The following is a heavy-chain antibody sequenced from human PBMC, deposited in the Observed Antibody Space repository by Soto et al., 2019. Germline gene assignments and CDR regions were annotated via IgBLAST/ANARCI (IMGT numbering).Heavy chain of an antibody. V-gene: IGHV4-39*01. CDR2: FYYIGST. Sequence: PSETLSLTCTVSGDSISTNSYSWGWIRQPPGQGLEGIGLFYYIGSTHYNPSLKSRLTVSVDTSKNHFSLKVSSVTAADTVVYYFAILQGYCITTGCYGHYAMDVWGQGTTVTVSS. D-gene: IGHD2-2*01. CDR3: AILQGYCITTGCYGHYAMDV. CDR1: GDSISTNSYS. J-gene: IGHJ6*02.